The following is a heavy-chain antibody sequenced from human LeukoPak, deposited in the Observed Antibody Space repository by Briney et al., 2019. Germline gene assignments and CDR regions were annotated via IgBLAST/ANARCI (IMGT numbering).Heavy chain of an antibody. D-gene: IGHD2-2*02. CDR3: ARHSCSSTSCYKGYYYYYYMDV. J-gene: IGHJ6*03. CDR1: GYSFTSYW. CDR2: IYPGDSDT. V-gene: IGHV5-51*01. Sequence: NLGESLKISCKGSGYSFTSYWIGWVRQMPGKGLEWMGIIYPGDSDTRYSPSFQGQVTISADKSISTAYLQWSSLKASDTAMYYCARHSCSSTSCYKGYYYYYYMDVWGKGTTVTVSS.